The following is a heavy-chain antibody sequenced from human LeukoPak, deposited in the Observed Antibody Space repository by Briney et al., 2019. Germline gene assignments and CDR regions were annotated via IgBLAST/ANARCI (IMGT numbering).Heavy chain of an antibody. V-gene: IGHV3-7*01. D-gene: IGHD2-8*02. CDR1: GFTFSNFW. CDR3: ARSYW. Sequence: GGSLRLSCAGSGFTFSNFWMAWVRQAPGKGVECVAYIKEDGSEKYYVDSVKRRFTISRDNAKSSLYLQMNSLRAEDTAVYYCARSYWWGQGTLVTVSS. J-gene: IGHJ4*02. CDR2: IKEDGSEK.